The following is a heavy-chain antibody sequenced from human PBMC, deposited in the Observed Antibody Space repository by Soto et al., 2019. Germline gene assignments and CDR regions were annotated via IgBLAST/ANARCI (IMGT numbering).Heavy chain of an antibody. CDR1: GDSISSSYY. Sequence: SETLSLTCTVSGDSISSSYYWSWIRQPPGKGLEGIGNIYNSGSTNYNPSLKSRVAISLDTSKNQFSLKLSSVTAADTAVYYCAREKTYYDFWSGGYTAPKGMDVWGQGTTVTVSS. CDR2: IYNSGST. CDR3: AREKTYYDFWSGGYTAPKGMDV. V-gene: IGHV4-59*01. D-gene: IGHD3-3*01. J-gene: IGHJ6*02.